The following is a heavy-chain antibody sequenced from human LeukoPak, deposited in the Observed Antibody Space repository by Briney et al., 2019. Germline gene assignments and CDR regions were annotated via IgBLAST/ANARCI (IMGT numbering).Heavy chain of an antibody. CDR3: ARASGSYLSNYYYYGMDV. D-gene: IGHD1-26*01. Sequence: PSQTLSLTCTVSGGSISSGSYYWSWIRQPAGKGLEWIGRTYTSGSTNYNPSLKSRVTISVDTSKNQFSLKLSSVTAADTAVYYCARASGSYLSNYYYYGMDVWGQGTTVTVSS. CDR2: TYTSGST. J-gene: IGHJ6*02. CDR1: GGSISSGSYY. V-gene: IGHV4-61*02.